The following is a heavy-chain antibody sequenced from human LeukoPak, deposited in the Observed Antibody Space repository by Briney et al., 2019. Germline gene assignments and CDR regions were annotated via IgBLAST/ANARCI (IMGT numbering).Heavy chain of an antibody. D-gene: IGHD3-3*01. Sequence: SETLSLTCAVYGGSFSGYYWSWIRQPPGKGLEWIGEINHSGSTNYNPSLKSRATISVDTSKNQFSLKLSSVTAADTAVYYCARRYYDFWSGGYYYYMDVWGKGTTVTVSS. V-gene: IGHV4-34*01. CDR1: GGSFSGYY. CDR2: INHSGST. CDR3: ARRYYDFWSGGYYYYMDV. J-gene: IGHJ6*03.